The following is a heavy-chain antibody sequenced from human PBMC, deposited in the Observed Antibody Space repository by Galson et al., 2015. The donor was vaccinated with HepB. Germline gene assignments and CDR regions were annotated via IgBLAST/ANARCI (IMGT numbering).Heavy chain of an antibody. V-gene: IGHV3-30*04. CDR3: ARDLVFGLFIKNYYGMDV. Sequence: SLRLSCAASGFASRTYALHWVRQAPGKGLEWVALISHDGSKKYYADSVKGRFTISRDNSKNILDLQMNSLRAEDTAVYYCARDLVFGLFIKNYYGMDVWGQGTTVTVSS. CDR2: ISHDGSKK. D-gene: IGHD3/OR15-3a*01. J-gene: IGHJ6*02. CDR1: GFASRTYA.